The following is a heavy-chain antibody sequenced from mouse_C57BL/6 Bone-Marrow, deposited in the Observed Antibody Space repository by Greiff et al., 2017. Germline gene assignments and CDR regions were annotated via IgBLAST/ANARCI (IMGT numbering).Heavy chain of an antibody. CDR2: INSDGGST. D-gene: IGHD2-1*01. CDR1: EYEFPSHD. CDR3: ARRGNYEGYFDV. J-gene: IGHJ1*03. V-gene: IGHV5-2*01. Sequence: EVNVVESGGGLVQPGESLKLSCESNEYEFPSHDMSWVRKTPEKRLELVAAINSDGGSTYYPETMERRFIISRDNTKKALYLQMSSLSSEDTALYYCARRGNYEGYFDVWGTGTTVTVSS.